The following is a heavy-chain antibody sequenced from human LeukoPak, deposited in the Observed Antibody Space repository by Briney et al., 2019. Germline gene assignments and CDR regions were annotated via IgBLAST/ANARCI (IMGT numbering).Heavy chain of an antibody. CDR2: ISYDERGK. J-gene: IGHJ1*01. Sequence: PGGSLRLSCEASGFGFNYYGMVWFRQSPGKGLEWVATISYDERGKHYADSVQGRFTISRDNSKSVLYLQLDYLRPEDTAVYYCSTDGTPKFEHWGQGTLVTVSS. D-gene: IGHD3-16*01. V-gene: IGHV3-30*03. CDR3: STDGTPKFEH. CDR1: GFGFNYYG.